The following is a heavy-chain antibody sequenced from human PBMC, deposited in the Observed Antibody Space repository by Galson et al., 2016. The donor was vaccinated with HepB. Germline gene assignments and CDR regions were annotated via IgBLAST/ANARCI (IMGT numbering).Heavy chain of an antibody. J-gene: IGHJ4*02. D-gene: IGHD3-3*01. CDR1: GFTFSSYA. V-gene: IGHV3-23*01. CDR2: INGSGGTT. CDR3: AKEPNYDFWSGHPFDY. Sequence: SLRLSCAASGFTFSSYALSWVRQAPGKGLEWVSVINGSGGTTYYADSVKGRFTISRDNSKNALYLQMNSLRAEDTAVYYCAKEPNYDFWSGHPFDYWGQGTLVTVSS.